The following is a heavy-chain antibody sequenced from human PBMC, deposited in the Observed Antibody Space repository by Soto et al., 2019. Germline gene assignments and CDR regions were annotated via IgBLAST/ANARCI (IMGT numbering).Heavy chain of an antibody. CDR3: ARDRGSSSWPRYYYYYYGMDV. D-gene: IGHD6-13*01. J-gene: IGHJ6*02. CDR1: GFTFSSYW. V-gene: IGHV3-7*05. Sequence: GGSLRLSCAASGFTFSSYWMSWVRQAPGKGLEWVANIKQDGSEKYYVDSVKGRFTISRDNAKNSLYLQMNSLRAEDTAVYYWARDRGSSSWPRYYYYYYGMDVWGQGTTVTVSS. CDR2: IKQDGSEK.